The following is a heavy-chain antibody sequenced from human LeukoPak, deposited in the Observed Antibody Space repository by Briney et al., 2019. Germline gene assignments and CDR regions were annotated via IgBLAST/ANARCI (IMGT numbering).Heavy chain of an antibody. V-gene: IGHV4-61*02. CDR3: ARDRGITTARGVPSWFDP. CDR1: GGSINSDTYY. J-gene: IGHJ5*02. D-gene: IGHD3-10*01. Sequence: SETLSLTCTVSGGSINSDTYYWTWIRQPAGKGLEWIGRPYTTGGPSYNPSLKSRVTISIDTSKIQFSLKLSSVTAADTAVYYCARDRGITTARGVPSWFDPWGQGILVTVAS. CDR2: PYTTGGP.